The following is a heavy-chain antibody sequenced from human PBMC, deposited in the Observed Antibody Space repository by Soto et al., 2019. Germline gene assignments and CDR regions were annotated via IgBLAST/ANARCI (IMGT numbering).Heavy chain of an antibody. V-gene: IGHV1-69*02. D-gene: IGHD4-17*01. CDR2: IIPILGIA. J-gene: IGHJ5*02. CDR3: ARNAVYVDYRITNWFDP. Sequence: QVQLVQSGAEVKKPGSSVKVSCKASGGTFSSYTISWVRQAPGQGLEWMGRIIPILGIANYAQKFQGRVTITADKATSTAYMELSSLRSEDTAVYYCARNAVYVDYRITNWFDPWGQGTLVTVSS. CDR1: GGTFSSYT.